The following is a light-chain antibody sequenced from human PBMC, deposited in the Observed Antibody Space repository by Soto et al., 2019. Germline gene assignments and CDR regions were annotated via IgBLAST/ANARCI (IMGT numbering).Light chain of an antibody. CDR3: QEGRHSAACT. J-gene: IGKJ4*01. Sequence: RIIQSVSSYLAWYQQKPGQAPRLLIYDASNRATGIPARFSGSGSGTEFTVTSRRLGPEYLAVYYCQEGRHSAACTLGGGTKVDIK. V-gene: IGKV3-11*01. CDR2: DAS. CDR1: QSVSSY.